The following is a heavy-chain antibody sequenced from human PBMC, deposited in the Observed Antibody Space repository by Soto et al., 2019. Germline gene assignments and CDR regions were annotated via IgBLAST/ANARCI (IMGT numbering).Heavy chain of an antibody. CDR1: GVSFSTYS. CDR3: ARGGTTTSSGSHGNLFDS. J-gene: IGHJ4*02. Sequence: SETLSLTCTVSGVSFSTYSSTSTRPSPRKGLEWIGYISYSGSTNYNPSLKSRVTISADTSKNQFSLKLSSVTAADTAVFYCARGGTTTSSGSHGNLFDSWGRGTLVTVSS. V-gene: IGHV4-59*01. CDR2: ISYSGST. D-gene: IGHD1-26*01.